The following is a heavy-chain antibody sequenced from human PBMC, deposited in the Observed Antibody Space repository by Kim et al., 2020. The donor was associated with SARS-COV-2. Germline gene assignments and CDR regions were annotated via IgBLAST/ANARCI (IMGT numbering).Heavy chain of an antibody. CDR1: GGSISSYY. CDR2: IYYSGST. V-gene: IGHV4-59*01. CDR3: ARIMSIAVAGTGGPPGGMDV. D-gene: IGHD6-19*01. Sequence: SETLSLTCTVSGGSISSYYWSWIRQPPGKGLEWIGYIYYSGSTNYNPSLKSRVTISVDTSKNQFSLKLSSVTAADTAVYYCARIMSIAVAGTGGPPGGMDVWGQGTTVTVSS. J-gene: IGHJ6*02.